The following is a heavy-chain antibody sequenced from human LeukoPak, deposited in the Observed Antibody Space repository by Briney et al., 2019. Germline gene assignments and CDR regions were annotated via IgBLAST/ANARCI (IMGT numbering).Heavy chain of an antibody. J-gene: IGHJ3*02. CDR3: ARDIRYSYGDDAFDI. D-gene: IGHD5-18*01. V-gene: IGHV3-7*01. Sequence: GGSLRLSCAASGFTFSRYWMSWVRQAPGKGLEWVANIKQDGSEKYCVDSVKGRFTISRDNAKNSLFLQMNSLRAEDTAVHYCARDIRYSYGDDAFDIWGQGTMVTVSS. CDR2: IKQDGSEK. CDR1: GFTFSRYW.